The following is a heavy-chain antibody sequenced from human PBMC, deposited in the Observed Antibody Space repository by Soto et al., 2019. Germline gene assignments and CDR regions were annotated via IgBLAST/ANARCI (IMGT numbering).Heavy chain of an antibody. Sequence: ASVKVSCKASGYTFTSYGISWVRQAPGQGLEWMGWISTYNGKTNYAQKFQGRVTITTDESTSTAYLELSSLRSEDTAVYYCAYGGSGVWGQGTTVTVSS. CDR1: GYTFTSYG. D-gene: IGHD5-12*01. CDR2: ISTYNGKT. CDR3: AYGGSGV. J-gene: IGHJ6*02. V-gene: IGHV1-18*01.